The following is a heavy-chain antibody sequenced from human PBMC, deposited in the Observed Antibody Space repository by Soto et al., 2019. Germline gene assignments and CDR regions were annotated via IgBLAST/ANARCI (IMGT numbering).Heavy chain of an antibody. Sequence: PGGSLRLSCEASGFSFNNVWMSWIRQAPGKGLEWVGRIKSKTDGGTIDYAAPVKGRFTISRDDSKNTLYLQMNSLKNEDTAVYYCSFQESTTVTTFEFWGNGPLVTVSS. CDR3: SFQESTTVTTFEF. CDR1: GFSFNNVW. CDR2: IKSKTDGGTI. D-gene: IGHD4-17*01. J-gene: IGHJ4*01. V-gene: IGHV3-15*01.